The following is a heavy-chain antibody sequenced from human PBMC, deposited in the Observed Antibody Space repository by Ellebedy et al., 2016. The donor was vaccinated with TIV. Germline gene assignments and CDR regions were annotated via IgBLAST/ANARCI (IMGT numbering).Heavy chain of an antibody. Sequence: AASVKVSCKASGYTFTSHGISWVRQAPGQGLEWMGWIGDYSCNTNYAQKFQGRVTMTRDTSTRTAYMELRSLRSEDTAIYYCARERGDDYGDKWFDPWGQGTLVTVSS. V-gene: IGHV1-18*01. D-gene: IGHD4-17*01. CDR1: GYTFTSHG. CDR3: ARERGDDYGDKWFDP. CDR2: IGDYSCNT. J-gene: IGHJ5*02.